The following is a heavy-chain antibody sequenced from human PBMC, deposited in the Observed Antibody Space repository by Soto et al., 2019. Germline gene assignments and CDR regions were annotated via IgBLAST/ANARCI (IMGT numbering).Heavy chain of an antibody. J-gene: IGHJ3*02. D-gene: IGHD2-2*01. CDR1: GDSVSSNSAA. CDR2: TYYRSKWYN. Sequence: SQTLSLTCAISGDSVSSNSAAWNWIRQSPSRGLEWLGRTYYRSKWYNDYAVSVKSRITINPDTSKNQFSLQLNSVTPEDTAVYYCARLVSDCSSTSCYAFDIWGQGTIVTVSS. V-gene: IGHV6-1*01. CDR3: ARLVSDCSSTSCYAFDI.